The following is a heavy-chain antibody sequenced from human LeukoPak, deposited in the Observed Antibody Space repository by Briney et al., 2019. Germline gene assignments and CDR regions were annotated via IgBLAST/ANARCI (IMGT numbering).Heavy chain of an antibody. J-gene: IGHJ6*02. D-gene: IGHD6-13*01. V-gene: IGHV4-39*07. CDR2: IHHRGTT. CDR3: ARLPGTDSSSWPARRINYYYYGMDV. CDR1: GGSISTNTYY. Sequence: SETLSLTCIVSGGSISTNTYYWGWIRLPPGKGLEWIGEIHHRGTTYYNPSLRSRVTISVDTSKNQFSLKLSSVTAADTAVYYCARLPGTDSSSWPARRINYYYYGMDVWGQGTTVTVSS.